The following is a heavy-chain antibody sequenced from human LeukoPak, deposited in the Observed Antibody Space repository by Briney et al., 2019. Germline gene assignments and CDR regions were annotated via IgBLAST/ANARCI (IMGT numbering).Heavy chain of an antibody. D-gene: IGHD3-10*01. Sequence: KPGGPLKLSWAPSGFTFSSFSMNGAPQPPGKGLEGVSSIRSSSSYIYYADSVKGRFTISRDNAKNSLYLQMNSLRAEDTAVYYCARSYYYGSGSYDAFDIWGQGTMVTVSS. CDR3: ARSYYYGSGSYDAFDI. CDR2: IRSSSSYI. CDR1: GFTFSSFS. J-gene: IGHJ3*02. V-gene: IGHV3-21*01.